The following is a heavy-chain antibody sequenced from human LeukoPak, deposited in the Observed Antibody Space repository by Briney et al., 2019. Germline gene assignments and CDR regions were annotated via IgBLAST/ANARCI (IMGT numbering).Heavy chain of an antibody. Sequence: GSLRLSCAASGFTFSRYAMHWVRQAPGKGLEWVSSISGSSSYIYYADSVKGRFTISRDNAKNSLYLQMNSLRAEDTAVYYCARDRRGYYDSSGYYGYAFDIWGQGTMVTVSS. CDR2: ISGSSSYI. CDR1: GFTFSRYA. V-gene: IGHV3-21*01. CDR3: ARDRRGYYDSSGYYGYAFDI. D-gene: IGHD3-22*01. J-gene: IGHJ3*02.